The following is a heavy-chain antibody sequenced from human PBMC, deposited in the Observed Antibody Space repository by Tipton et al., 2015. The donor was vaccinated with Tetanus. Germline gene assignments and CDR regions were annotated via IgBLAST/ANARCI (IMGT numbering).Heavy chain of an antibody. CDR3: ARTWGVWVTSIDAFDI. CDR2: IYYSGST. CDR1: GGSISTRNYF. D-gene: IGHD3-16*01. Sequence: TLSLTCTVSGGSISTRNYFWGWIRQAPGKGLEWIGNIYYSGSTDYNPSLKSRVAISVDTSKNQFSLKLSSATAADTAVYYCARTWGVWVTSIDAFDIWGQGTKVAVSS. V-gene: IGHV4-39*01. J-gene: IGHJ3*02.